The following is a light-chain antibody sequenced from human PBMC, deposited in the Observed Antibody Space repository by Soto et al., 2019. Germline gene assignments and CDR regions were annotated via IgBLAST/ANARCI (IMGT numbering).Light chain of an antibody. Sequence: QSVLTQPPSASGSPGLSVTISCTGTSSDVGAYNYVSWYQQHAGKAPKLVIYEVTKRPSGVPDRFSGSKSANTASLTVSGLQAEDEADYYCSSFASSNTWVFGGGTKLTVL. CDR2: EVT. J-gene: IGLJ3*02. V-gene: IGLV2-8*01. CDR1: SSDVGAYNY. CDR3: SSFASSNTWV.